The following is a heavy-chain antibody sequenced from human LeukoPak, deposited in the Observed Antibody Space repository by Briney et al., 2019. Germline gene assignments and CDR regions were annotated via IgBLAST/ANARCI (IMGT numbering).Heavy chain of an antibody. D-gene: IGHD3-10*01. CDR2: IYYSGST. V-gene: IGHV4-31*03. CDR3: ARGALYYYGSGRTA. Sequence: SETLSLTCTVSGGSISSGGYYWSWIRQHPGKGLEWIGYIYYSGSTYYNPSLKSRVTISVDTSKNQFSLKLSSVTAADTAVYYCARGALYYYGSGRTAWSQGTLVTVSS. CDR1: GGSISSGGYY. J-gene: IGHJ4*02.